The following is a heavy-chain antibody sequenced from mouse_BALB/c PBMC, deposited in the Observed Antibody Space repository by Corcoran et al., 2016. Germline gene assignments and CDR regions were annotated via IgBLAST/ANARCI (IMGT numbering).Heavy chain of an antibody. J-gene: IGHJ3*01. V-gene: IGHV1S135*01. CDR2: IDPYNGGT. CDR1: GYSFTDYN. D-gene: IGHD2-2*01. CDR3: ARSDGYGAWFAY. Sequence: EVQLQQSGPELGKPGASVKISCKASGYSFTDYNMYWVKQSHRKSLEWIGYIDPYNGGTSYNQKSKGKATLTVDKSSSTAYMHLNSLTSEDSAIYYCARSDGYGAWFAYWGQGTLVTVSA.